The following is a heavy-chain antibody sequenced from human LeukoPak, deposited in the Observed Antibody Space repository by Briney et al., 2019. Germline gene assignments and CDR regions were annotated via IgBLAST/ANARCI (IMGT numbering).Heavy chain of an antibody. CDR3: ARFLHRGGDCRDVFDY. CDR2: IYPGDSDT. V-gene: IGHV5-51*01. CDR1: GYSFTSYW. D-gene: IGHD2-21*02. J-gene: IGHJ4*02. Sequence: GESLKISCKGSGYSFTSYWIGWVRQMPGKGLEWMGIIYPGDSDTRYSPSFQGQVTISADKSISTAYLQWSSLKASDTAMYYCARFLHRGGDCRDVFDYWGQGTLVTVSS.